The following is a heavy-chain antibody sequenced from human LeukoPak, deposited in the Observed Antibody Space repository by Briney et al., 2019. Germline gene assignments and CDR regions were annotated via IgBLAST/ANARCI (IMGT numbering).Heavy chain of an antibody. CDR3: ARGSRPLLPYSF. D-gene: IGHD3-22*01. J-gene: IGHJ1*01. CDR1: GGSFSGFY. Sequence: SETLSLTCAVSGGSFSGFYWTWIRPPPGEGLEWIGEIHHTGSTNYNPSLKTRVTISVDTSKNQFSLNLKSVTAADTAVYYCARGSRPLLPYSFWGQGTLVTVSS. V-gene: IGHV4-34*01. CDR2: IHHTGST.